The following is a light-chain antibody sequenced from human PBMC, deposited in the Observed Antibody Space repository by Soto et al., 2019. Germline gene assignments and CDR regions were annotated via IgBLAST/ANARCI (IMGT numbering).Light chain of an antibody. CDR2: SNS. Sequence: QAVVTQPPSASGTPGQRVTLSCSGSSSNIGGNTVSWFQHLPRPAPKLLIFSNSQRPSGVPDRFSGAKSGTSASLAISGLQSEDEANYYCATWDDGLSAYVFGTGTKLTVL. V-gene: IGLV1-44*01. CDR3: ATWDDGLSAYV. CDR1: SSNIGGNT. J-gene: IGLJ1*01.